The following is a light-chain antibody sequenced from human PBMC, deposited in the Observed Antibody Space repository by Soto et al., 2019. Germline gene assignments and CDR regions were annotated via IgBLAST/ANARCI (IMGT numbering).Light chain of an antibody. CDR1: RSIINW. CDR2: KAS. V-gene: IGKV1-5*03. CDR3: QQYSDHWT. Sequence: DIQWTQSPSFLSASVGDRVTITCRASRSIINWLAWYQQKSGKGPKLLIYKASNLQTGVPSRFSGSGYGTEFTLTISSLQPDDVATYYCQQYSDHWTFGQGTKVDIK. J-gene: IGKJ1*01.